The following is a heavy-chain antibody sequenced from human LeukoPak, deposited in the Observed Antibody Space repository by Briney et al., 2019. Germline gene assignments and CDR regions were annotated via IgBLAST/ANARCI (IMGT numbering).Heavy chain of an antibody. CDR2: IYYSGST. CDR3: ARFHWLGGVDY. D-gene: IGHD6-19*01. V-gene: IGHV4-59*01. Sequence: SETLSLTCTVSGGSIYAYYWSWIRQPPGKGLEWIGYIYYSGSTNYNPSLKSRVTISVDTSKNQFSLKLSSVTAAGTAVYYCARFHWLGGVDYWGQGTLVTVSS. CDR1: GGSIYAYY. J-gene: IGHJ4*02.